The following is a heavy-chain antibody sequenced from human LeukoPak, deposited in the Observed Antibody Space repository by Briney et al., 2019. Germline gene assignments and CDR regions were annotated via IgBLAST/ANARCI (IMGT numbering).Heavy chain of an antibody. V-gene: IGHV4-59*01. J-gene: IGHJ4*02. CDR3: AREFYDSSGYYYLDY. CDR1: GGSISSYY. CDR2: ISYSGST. Sequence: SETLSLTCTVSGGSISSYYWSWIRQPPGKGLEWIGYISYSGSTNYNPSLKSRVTISVDTSKNLFSLKLGSVTAADTAVYYCAREFYDSSGYYYLDYWGQGTLVTVSS. D-gene: IGHD3-22*01.